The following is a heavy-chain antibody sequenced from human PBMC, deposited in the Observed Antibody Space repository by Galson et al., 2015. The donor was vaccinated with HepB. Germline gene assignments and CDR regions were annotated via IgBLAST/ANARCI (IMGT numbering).Heavy chain of an antibody. CDR2: IYTSGST. CDR1: GGSISSYY. CDR3: ATAIDYGGNSGSEYFQH. Sequence: SETLSLTCTVSGGSISSYYWSWIRQPAGKGLEWIGRIYTSGSTNYNPSLKSRVTMSVDTSKNQFSLKLSSVTAADTAVYYCATAIDYGGNSGSEYFQHWGQGTLVTVSS. D-gene: IGHD4-23*01. J-gene: IGHJ1*01. V-gene: IGHV4-4*07.